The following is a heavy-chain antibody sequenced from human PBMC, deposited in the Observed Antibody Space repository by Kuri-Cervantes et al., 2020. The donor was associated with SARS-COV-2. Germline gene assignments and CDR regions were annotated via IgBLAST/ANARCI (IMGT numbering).Heavy chain of an antibody. J-gene: IGHJ4*02. D-gene: IGHD2-15*01. CDR2: INPNSGGT. V-gene: IGHV1-2*02. CDR1: GYTFTGYY. CDR3: ARGGDCSGGSCYNY. Sequence: ASVKVSCKASGYTFTGYYMHWVRQAPGQGLEWMGWINPNSGGTNYAQKFQGRVTITADESTSTAYMELSSLRSEDTAVYYCARGGDCSGGSCYNYWGQGTLVTVSS.